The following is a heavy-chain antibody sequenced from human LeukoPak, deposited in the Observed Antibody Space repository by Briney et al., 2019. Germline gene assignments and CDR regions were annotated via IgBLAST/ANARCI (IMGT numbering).Heavy chain of an antibody. D-gene: IGHD1-26*01. CDR2: ISPNSGAT. CDR3: ARSLVGAKGHFDY. V-gene: IGHV1-2*02. CDR1: GYTFTGYY. Sequence: ASVKVSCKASGYTFTGYYMHWVRQAPGQGLEWMGWISPNSGATNYAQKFQGRVTMTRDTSTSTVYMELSSLRSEDTAVYYCARSLVGAKGHFDYWGQGTLVTVSS. J-gene: IGHJ4*02.